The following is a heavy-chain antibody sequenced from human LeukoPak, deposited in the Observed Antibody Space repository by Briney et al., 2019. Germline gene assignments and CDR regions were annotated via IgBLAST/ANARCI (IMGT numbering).Heavy chain of an antibody. CDR3: ARGSSHSSGWYGY. J-gene: IGHJ4*02. CDR2: INHSGST. D-gene: IGHD6-19*01. V-gene: IGHV4-34*01. Sequence: PSETLSLTCTVSGGSISSYYWSWIRQPPGKGLEWIGEINHSGSTNYNPSLKSRVTISVDTSKNQFSLKLSSVTAADTAVYYCARGSSHSSGWYGYWGQGTLVTVSS. CDR1: GGSISSYY.